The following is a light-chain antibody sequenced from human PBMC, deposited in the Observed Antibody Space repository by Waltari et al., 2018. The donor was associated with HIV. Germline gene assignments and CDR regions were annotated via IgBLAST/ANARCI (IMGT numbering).Light chain of an antibody. CDR3: QSYDSNLSGATV. CDR2: GNS. Sequence: QSVLTQPPSVSGAPAQRVTISCTGSSSNIGAGYDVPWYQQLPGTAPKVLIYGNSNRPSGVPDRFSGSKSGTSASLAITGLQAEDEADYYCQSYDSNLSGATVFGTGTKVTVL. CDR1: SSNIGAGYD. V-gene: IGLV1-40*01. J-gene: IGLJ1*01.